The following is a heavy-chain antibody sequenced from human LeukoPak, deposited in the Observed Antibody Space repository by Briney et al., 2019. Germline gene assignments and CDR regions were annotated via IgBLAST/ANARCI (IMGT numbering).Heavy chain of an antibody. D-gene: IGHD2-15*01. CDR2: ISFDGSYK. CDR1: GFTFSSYG. CDR3: ANTRLPYCSGGSCYSELFDY. Sequence: GGSLRLSCAASGFTFSSYGMSWVRQAPGKGLEWVAIISFDGSYKNYADSVKGRFTISRDNSRNTLYLEMNSLRAEDTAVYYCANTRLPYCSGGSCYSELFDYWGQGTLVTVSS. V-gene: IGHV3-30*18. J-gene: IGHJ4*02.